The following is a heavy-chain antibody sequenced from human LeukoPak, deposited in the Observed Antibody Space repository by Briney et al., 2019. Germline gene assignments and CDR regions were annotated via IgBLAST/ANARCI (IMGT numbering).Heavy chain of an antibody. V-gene: IGHV3-48*01. CDR3: ARDPDFSSSWYGEDY. Sequence: GGSLRLSCAASGFTFSSYTMNWVRQAPGKGLEWVSYITSSSSTIYYADSVKGRFTISRDNAKNSLYLQMNSLRAEDTAVYYCARDPDFSSSWYGEDYWGQGTLVTVSS. CDR1: GFTFSSYT. D-gene: IGHD6-13*01. CDR2: ITSSSSTI. J-gene: IGHJ4*02.